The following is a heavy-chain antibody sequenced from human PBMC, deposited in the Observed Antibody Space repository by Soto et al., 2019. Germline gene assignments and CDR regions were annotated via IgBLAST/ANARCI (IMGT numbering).Heavy chain of an antibody. D-gene: IGHD2-8*01. CDR3: ARDIESVTAKHFFYYYAMDV. CDR2: VSANNGHT. J-gene: IGHJ6*02. CDR1: GFTFSNYG. V-gene: IGHV1-18*01. Sequence: ASVKVSCKASGFTFSNYGLNWVRQAPGQGLEWMGWVSANNGHTNYAQNLQGRVSMTTDTSTSTAYMELRGLRFDDTAVYYCARDIESVTAKHFFYYYAMDVWGQGTTVTVSS.